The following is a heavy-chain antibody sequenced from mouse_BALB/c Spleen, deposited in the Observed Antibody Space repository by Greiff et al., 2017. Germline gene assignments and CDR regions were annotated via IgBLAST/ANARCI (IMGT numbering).Heavy chain of an antibody. Sequence: QVQLKESGPGLVAPSQSLSITCTVSGFSLTSYGVHWVRQPPGKGLEWLGVIWAGGSTNYNSALMSRLSISKDNSKSQVFLKMNSLQTDDTAMYYCARAKDYRYDGAYWGQGTLVTVSA. CDR1: GFSLTSYG. J-gene: IGHJ3*01. CDR3: ARAKDYRYDGAY. D-gene: IGHD2-14*01. V-gene: IGHV2-9*02. CDR2: IWAGGST.